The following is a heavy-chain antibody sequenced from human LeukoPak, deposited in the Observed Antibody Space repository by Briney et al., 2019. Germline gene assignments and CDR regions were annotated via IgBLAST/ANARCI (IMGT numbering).Heavy chain of an antibody. CDR3: ARDYDFWSGYYRANFDY. Sequence: SGPTLVKPTRTLTLTCTFSGFSLSTSGVGVGWIRQPPGKALEWLALIYWNDDKRYSPSLKSRLTITKDTSKNQVVLTMTNMDPVDTATYYCARDYDFWSGYYRANFDYWGQGTLVTVSS. V-gene: IGHV2-5*01. J-gene: IGHJ4*02. CDR2: IYWNDDK. D-gene: IGHD3-3*01. CDR1: GFSLSTSGVG.